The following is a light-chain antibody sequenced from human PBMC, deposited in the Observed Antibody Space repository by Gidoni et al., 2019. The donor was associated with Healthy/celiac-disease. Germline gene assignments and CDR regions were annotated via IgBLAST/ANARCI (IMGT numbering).Light chain of an antibody. CDR1: SSNIGSNY. CDR2: RNN. V-gene: IGLV1-47*01. Sequence: QSVLTQPPSASGTPGQRVTISCSGSSSNIGSNYVYWYQQLPGTAPKLLIYRNNPRPSGVPDRFSGSKSGTSASLAISGLRSEDEADYYCAAWDDSLGGLFGGGTKLTVL. J-gene: IGLJ2*01. CDR3: AAWDDSLGGL.